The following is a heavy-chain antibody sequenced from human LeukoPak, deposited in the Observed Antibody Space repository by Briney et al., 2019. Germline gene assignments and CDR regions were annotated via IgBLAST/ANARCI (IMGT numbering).Heavy chain of an antibody. Sequence: ASVKVSCKASGYTFTGYYMHWVRQAPGQGLEWMGWINPNSGGTNYAQKFQGRVTMTRDTSISTAYMELSRLRSDDTAVYYCARDLAGIAVWDDAFDIWGQGTMVTVSS. CDR3: ARDLAGIAVWDDAFDI. CDR2: INPNSGGT. J-gene: IGHJ3*02. CDR1: GYTFTGYY. V-gene: IGHV1-2*02. D-gene: IGHD6-19*01.